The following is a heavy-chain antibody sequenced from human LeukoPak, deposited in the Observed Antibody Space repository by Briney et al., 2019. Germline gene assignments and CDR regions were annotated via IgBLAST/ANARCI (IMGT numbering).Heavy chain of an antibody. CDR2: INPNSGGT. J-gene: IGHJ5*02. Sequence: GASVKVSCKASGYTFTGHYIHWVRQAPGQGLEWMGWINPNSGGTRYAQKFQGRVTVTRDTSISTAYMELSNLRSDDTAVYCCARGPRLAVAGTTRWFDPWGQGTLVTVSS. D-gene: IGHD6-13*01. CDR3: ARGPRLAVAGTTRWFDP. V-gene: IGHV1-2*02. CDR1: GYTFTGHY.